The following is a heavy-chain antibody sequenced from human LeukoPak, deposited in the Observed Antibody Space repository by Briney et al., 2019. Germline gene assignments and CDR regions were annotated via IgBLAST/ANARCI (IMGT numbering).Heavy chain of an antibody. CDR3: ARRGISQGYYMDV. D-gene: IGHD6-13*01. V-gene: IGHV4-38-2*02. CDR2: IYESGST. Sequence: PSKTLSLTCTVSGYSISSGYYWGWIRQPPGKGLEWIGSIYESGSTYYNPSLKSRVTISVDTSKNQFSLKLSSVTAADTAVFYCARRGISQGYYMDVWGKGTTVTISS. J-gene: IGHJ6*03. CDR1: GYSISSGYY.